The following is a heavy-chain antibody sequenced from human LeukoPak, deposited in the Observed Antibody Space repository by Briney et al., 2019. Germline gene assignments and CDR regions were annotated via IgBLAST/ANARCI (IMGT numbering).Heavy chain of an antibody. CDR3: ARGAYSSSWTPFDY. D-gene: IGHD6-13*01. V-gene: IGHV3-20*04. J-gene: IGHJ4*02. CDR2: IHWNGGRT. Sequence: GGSLRLSCEASGFTFENYFMSWVRQAPGKGLEWVSNIHWNGGRTGYADSVKGRFTISRDNAKNSLYLQMNSLRAEDTAVYYCARGAYSSSWTPFDYWGQGTLVTVSS. CDR1: GFTFENYF.